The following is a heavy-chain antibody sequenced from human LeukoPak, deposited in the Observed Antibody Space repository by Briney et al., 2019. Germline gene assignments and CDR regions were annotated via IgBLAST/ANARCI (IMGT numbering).Heavy chain of an antibody. J-gene: IGHJ6*03. D-gene: IGHD5-24*01. CDR1: GGSISSSTYY. V-gene: IGHV4-39*01. CDR3: ARQGETATWGYYYYYMDV. CDR2: IYYGGST. Sequence: SQTLSLTCTVSGGSISSSTYYWGWIRQPPGKGLVWIGSIYYGGSTYYNPSLKSRVTISVDSSKNQFSLKLSFVTAADTAVYYCARQGETATWGYYYYYMDVWGKGTTVTVSS.